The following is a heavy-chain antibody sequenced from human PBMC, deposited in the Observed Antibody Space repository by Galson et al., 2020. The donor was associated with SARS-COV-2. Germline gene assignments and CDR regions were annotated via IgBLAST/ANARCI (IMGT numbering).Heavy chain of an antibody. CDR3: ARGIGLVVAALPAGSRGFDY. J-gene: IGHJ4*02. D-gene: IGHD2-15*01. V-gene: IGHV4-34*01. CDR2: INHSGST. CDR1: GGSFSGYY. Sequence: ETSETLSLTCAVYGGSFSGYYWSWIRQPPGKGLEWIGEINHSGSTNYNPSLKSRVTISVDTSKNQFSLKLSSVTAADTAVYYCARGIGLVVAALPAGSRGFDYWGQGTLVTVSS.